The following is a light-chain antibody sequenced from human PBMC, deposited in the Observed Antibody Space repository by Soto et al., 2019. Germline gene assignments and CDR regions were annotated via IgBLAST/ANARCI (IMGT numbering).Light chain of an antibody. CDR1: SSDVGGYNY. CDR3: CSDAGGWV. V-gene: IGLV2-11*01. J-gene: IGLJ3*02. CDR2: DVN. Sequence: QSALTQPRSVSGSPGQSVTISCTGTSSDVGGYNYVSWYQQHPGKAPKLMIYDVNKRPSGVPDRFSGSKSGNTASLTISGLQAADEADYYCCSDAGGWVFGGGTKLTVL.